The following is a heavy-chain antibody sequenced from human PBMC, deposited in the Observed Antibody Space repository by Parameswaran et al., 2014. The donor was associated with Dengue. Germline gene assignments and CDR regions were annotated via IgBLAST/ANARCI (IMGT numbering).Heavy chain of an antibody. V-gene: IGHV4-59*01. Sequence: RWIRQPPGKGLEWIGYIYYSGSTNYNPSLKSRVTISVDTSKNQFSLKLSSVTAADTAVYYCARAGQLGMDWFDPVGPGNPGHRLL. D-gene: IGHD7-27*01. CDR3: ARAGQLGMDWFDP. CDR2: IYYSGST. J-gene: IGHJ5*02.